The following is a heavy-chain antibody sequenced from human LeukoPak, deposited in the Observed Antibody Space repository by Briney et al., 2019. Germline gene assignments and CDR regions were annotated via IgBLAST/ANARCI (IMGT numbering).Heavy chain of an antibody. V-gene: IGHV3-74*03. CDR3: ARAMPHDNWFNP. CDR1: GFTFTDYW. J-gene: IGHJ5*02. CDR2: INGDLTNT. D-gene: IGHD2-2*01. Sequence: GGSLRLSCAASGFTFTDYWMHWVRQVAGKGLVWVSRINGDLTNTTYADSVKGRFTISRDNAKNTLYLQMNSLRAEDTAIYYCARAMPHDNWFNPWGQGSLVTVSS.